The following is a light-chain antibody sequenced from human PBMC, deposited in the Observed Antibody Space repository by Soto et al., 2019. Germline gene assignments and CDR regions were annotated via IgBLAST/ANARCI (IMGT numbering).Light chain of an antibody. Sequence: DIVLTQSPGTLSLSPGERATLSCRASQSVSSSYLAWYQQKPGQAPRLLIYGASSRATGIPDRFRGSGSGTDFTLTISRLEPEDFAVYYCQQYGSSPPHTFGQGTKLEIK. V-gene: IGKV3-20*01. J-gene: IGKJ2*01. CDR1: QSVSSSY. CDR3: QQYGSSPPHT. CDR2: GAS.